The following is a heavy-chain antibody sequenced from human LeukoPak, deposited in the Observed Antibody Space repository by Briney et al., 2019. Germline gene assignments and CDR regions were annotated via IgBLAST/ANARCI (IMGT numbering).Heavy chain of an antibody. Sequence: GGSLRLSCAASGFTFDDYAMHWVRQAPGKGLEWVSGISWNSGSIGYADSVKGRFTISRDNAKNSLYLQMNSLRAEDTALYYCAKGNSGRYYFDYWGQGTLVTVSS. J-gene: IGHJ4*02. CDR3: AKGNSGRYYFDY. CDR2: ISWNSGSI. CDR1: GFTFDDYA. D-gene: IGHD6-19*01. V-gene: IGHV3-9*01.